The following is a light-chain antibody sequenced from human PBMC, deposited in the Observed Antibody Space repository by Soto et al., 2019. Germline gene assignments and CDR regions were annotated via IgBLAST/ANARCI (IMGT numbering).Light chain of an antibody. V-gene: IGLV2-8*01. Sequence: QSALTQPPSASGSPGQSVTISCTGTSSDVGGYDFVSWYQQHPGKAPKLMIYEVNERPSGVPDLFSGSKSGNTASLTVSGLQAEDEAAYYCSSYAGSNNDVFGTGTQLPVL. CDR2: EVN. CDR1: SSDVGGYDF. CDR3: SSYAGSNNDV. J-gene: IGLJ1*01.